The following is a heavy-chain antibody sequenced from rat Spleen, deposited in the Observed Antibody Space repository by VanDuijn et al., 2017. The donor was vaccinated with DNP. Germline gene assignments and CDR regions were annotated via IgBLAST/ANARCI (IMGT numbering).Heavy chain of an antibody. CDR1: GFTFSDHN. J-gene: IGHJ2*01. V-gene: IGHV5-7*01. CDR3: TRHAYPGHSYFDY. CDR2: ISYNGGTP. D-gene: IGHD1-4*01. Sequence: EVQLVESGGGLVQPGRSLILSCTASGFTFSDHNMAWVRQAPAKGLEWVATISYNGGTPYYRDSVKGRFTISRDNAQSTLYLQMDSLRSEDTATYYCTRHAYPGHSYFDYWGQGVMVTVSS.